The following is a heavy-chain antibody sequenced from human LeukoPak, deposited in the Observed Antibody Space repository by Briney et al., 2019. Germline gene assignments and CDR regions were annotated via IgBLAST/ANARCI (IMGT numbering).Heavy chain of an antibody. J-gene: IGHJ4*02. CDR2: IKSKADGGTT. CDR1: GFTFSNAW. V-gene: IGHV3-15*01. Sequence: GSLRLSCAASGFTFSNAWMSWVRQAPGKGLEWVGRIKSKADGGTTDYAAPVKGRFTISRDDSKNTLYLQMNSLKTEDTAVYYCTTAAARVRFDYWGQGTLVTVSS. CDR3: TTAAARVRFDY. D-gene: IGHD6-25*01.